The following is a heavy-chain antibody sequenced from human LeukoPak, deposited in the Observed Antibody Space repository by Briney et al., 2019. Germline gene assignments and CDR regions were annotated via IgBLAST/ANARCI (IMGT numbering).Heavy chain of an antibody. CDR3: ARDRAYSFDI. CDR2: IGTSTTTI. D-gene: IGHD2-21*01. V-gene: IGHV3-48*01. Sequence: PGGSLRLSCVASGFSFSSYSMNWVRQAPGKGLEWISYIGTSTTTIYYGDSVKGRYTISRDNAKNSLYLQMNNLRVEDTAVYYCARDRAYSFDIWGQGTMITVSS. J-gene: IGHJ3*02. CDR1: GFSFSSYS.